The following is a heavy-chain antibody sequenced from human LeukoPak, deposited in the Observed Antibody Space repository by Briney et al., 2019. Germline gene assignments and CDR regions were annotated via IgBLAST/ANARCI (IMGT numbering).Heavy chain of an antibody. CDR1: GYTFTSYG. CDR3: ARDSFDYAGFEP. V-gene: IGHV1-18*01. Sequence: VASGKGSCKASGYTFTSYGISWVRQAPGQGLEWMGWISAYNGNTNYAQKLQGRVNMTTDTATSTAYMELRSLRSDDTAVYYCARDSFDYAGFEPWGQGTLVTVSS. CDR2: ISAYNGNT. J-gene: IGHJ5*02. D-gene: IGHD4-17*01.